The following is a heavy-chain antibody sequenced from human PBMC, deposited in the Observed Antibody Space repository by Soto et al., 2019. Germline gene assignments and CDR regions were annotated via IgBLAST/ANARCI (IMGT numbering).Heavy chain of an antibody. CDR3: ARIHWAQSSLDY. D-gene: IGHD6-19*01. CDR1: GGSIDSGAFS. J-gene: IGHJ4*02. Sequence: LSLTCAVSGGSIDSGAFSLSWIRQPPGKGLEWIGYVTHSGTAYSIPSLNGRLTLSVDSSQTQFSLKLTSVTAADSAFYYCARIHWAQSSLDYWGRGILVTVSS. V-gene: IGHV4-30-2*01. CDR2: VTHSGTA.